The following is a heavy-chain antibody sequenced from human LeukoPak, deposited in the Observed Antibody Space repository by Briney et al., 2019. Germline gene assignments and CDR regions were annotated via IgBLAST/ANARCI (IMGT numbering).Heavy chain of an antibody. Sequence: GESLKISCKGSGYNFTSHWIGWVRQMPGKGLEWMGIIYPGDSDPRYSPSFQGQVTISADKSISSAYLHWSSLKASDTAMYYCARSPDIDILTGYSRYYFDYWGQGTLVTVSS. J-gene: IGHJ4*02. D-gene: IGHD3-9*01. CDR3: ARSPDIDILTGYSRYYFDY. CDR2: IYPGDSDP. V-gene: IGHV5-51*01. CDR1: GYNFTSHW.